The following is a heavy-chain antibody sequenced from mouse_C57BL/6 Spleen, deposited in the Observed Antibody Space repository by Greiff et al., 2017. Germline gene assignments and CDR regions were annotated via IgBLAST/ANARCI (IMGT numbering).Heavy chain of an antibody. D-gene: IGHD2-3*01. CDR2: IHPNSGST. CDR3: ARWGYDGYYAMDY. CDR1: GYTFTSYW. V-gene: IGHV1-64*01. Sequence: VQLQQPGAELVKPGASVKLSCKASGYTFTSYWMHWVKQRPGQGLEWIGMIHPNSGSTNYNEKFKSKATMTVDKSSSTAYMQLSSLTSEDSAVYYCARWGYDGYYAMDYWGQGTSVTVSS. J-gene: IGHJ4*01.